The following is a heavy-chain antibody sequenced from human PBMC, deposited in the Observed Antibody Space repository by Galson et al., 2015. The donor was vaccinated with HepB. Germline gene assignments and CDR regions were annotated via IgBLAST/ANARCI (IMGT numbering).Heavy chain of an antibody. CDR2: IIPILGTT. D-gene: IGHD4-23*01. V-gene: IGHV1-69*13. Sequence: SVKVSCKASGGTFRTYAITWVRQAPGQGLEWMGGIIPILGTTDYTQRFQGRVTITADESTGTAYLHLGSLTSDDTAVYYCATRGEVVSLSYYFDYWGQGTLVTVST. CDR1: GGTFRTYA. J-gene: IGHJ4*02. CDR3: ATRGEVVSLSYYFDY.